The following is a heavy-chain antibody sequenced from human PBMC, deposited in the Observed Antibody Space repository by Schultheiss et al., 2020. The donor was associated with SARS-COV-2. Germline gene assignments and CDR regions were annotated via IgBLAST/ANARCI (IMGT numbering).Heavy chain of an antibody. CDR1: VFTFSSYD. D-gene: IGHD3-22*01. CDR2: ISASSSNI. Sequence: GGSLRLSCEASVFTFSSYDMNWVRQAPGKGLEWISYISASSSNIYYADSVKGRFTISRDNAKKSLYLQMNSLRAEDTAVYYCARQTDYYDSSAEAFDIWGQGTMVTVSS. CDR3: ARQTDYYDSSAEAFDI. J-gene: IGHJ3*02. V-gene: IGHV3-48*03.